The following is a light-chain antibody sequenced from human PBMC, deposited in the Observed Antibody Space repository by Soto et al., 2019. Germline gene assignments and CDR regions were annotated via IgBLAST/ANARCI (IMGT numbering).Light chain of an antibody. J-gene: IGKJ4*01. V-gene: IGKV1-39*01. CDR2: GAS. CDR1: QSISYY. Sequence: DIQMNQSPSSLSAYLGDGANITCRASQSISYYLNWYQQKPGRAPNLLMYGASSLQSGVPSRFTGSGSGTEFTLTITSLQPGDFATYYCQQTYTTPLTFGGGTKVDIK. CDR3: QQTYTTPLT.